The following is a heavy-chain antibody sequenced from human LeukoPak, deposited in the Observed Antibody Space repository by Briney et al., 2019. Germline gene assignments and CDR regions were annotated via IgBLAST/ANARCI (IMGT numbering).Heavy chain of an antibody. Sequence: SETLSLTCTVSGGSISSSSYYWGWIRQPPGKGLEWIGSIYYSGSTYYNPSLKSRVTISVDTSKNQFSLKLSSVTAADTAVYYCARVRRITTVHYYYMDVWGKGTTVTVSS. CDR2: IYYSGST. D-gene: IGHD4-17*01. J-gene: IGHJ6*03. CDR1: GGSISSSSYY. V-gene: IGHV4-39*01. CDR3: ARVRRITTVHYYYMDV.